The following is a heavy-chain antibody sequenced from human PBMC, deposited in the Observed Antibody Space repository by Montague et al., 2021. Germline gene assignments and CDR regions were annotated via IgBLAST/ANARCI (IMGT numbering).Heavy chain of an antibody. D-gene: IGHD2-2*01. V-gene: IGHV3-23*01. Sequence: SLRLSCAASGFTFSSYAMSWVRQAPGKGLEWVSTISGSGGSTYYADSVKGRFTISRDNSKNTLYLQMNSLRDEDTAVYYWAEGGSTSRHVRRFDPWGQGTLVTVSS. J-gene: IGHJ5*02. CDR3: AEGGSTSRHVRRFDP. CDR2: ISGSGGST. CDR1: GFTFSSYA.